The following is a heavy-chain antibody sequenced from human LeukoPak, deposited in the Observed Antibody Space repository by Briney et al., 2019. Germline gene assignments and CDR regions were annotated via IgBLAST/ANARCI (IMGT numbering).Heavy chain of an antibody. V-gene: IGHV3-30-3*01. CDR3: ARDLSGHYYMDV. CDR2: ISYDGSNK. CDR1: GFTFSSYA. J-gene: IGHJ6*03. D-gene: IGHD3-16*02. Sequence: GGSLRLSCAASGFTFSSYAMHWVRQAPGKGLEWVAVISYDGSNKYYADSVKGRFTISRDNSKTTLYVQMNSLRAEDTAVYYCARDLSGHYYMDVWGKGTTVTVSS.